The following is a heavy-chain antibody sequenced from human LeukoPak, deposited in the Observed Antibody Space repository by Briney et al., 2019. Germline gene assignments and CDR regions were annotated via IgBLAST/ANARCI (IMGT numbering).Heavy chain of an antibody. D-gene: IGHD6-13*01. CDR2: INHSGST. J-gene: IGHJ5*02. CDR3: ARGHSSSWYRNWFDP. CDR1: GGSFSGYY. V-gene: IGHV4-34*01. Sequence: PSETLSLTCAVYGGSFSGYYWSWIRQPPGKGLEWIGEINHSGSTNYNPSLKSRVTISVDTSKNQFSLKLSSVTAADTAVYYCARGHSSSWYRNWFDPWGQGTLVTVSS.